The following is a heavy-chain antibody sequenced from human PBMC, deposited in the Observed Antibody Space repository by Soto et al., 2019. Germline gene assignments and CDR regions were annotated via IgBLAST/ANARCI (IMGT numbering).Heavy chain of an antibody. CDR3: ARDRVDVVAATPTNEVNP. CDR1: GGSISSGDYY. D-gene: IGHD2-15*01. V-gene: IGHV4-30-4*01. J-gene: IGHJ5*02. CDR2: IYYSGRT. Sequence: SETLYLTCTVSGGSISSGDYYWSWICQPPGKGLEWLGYIYYSGRTYYNSSLKSRVTISVDTSKNQFSLKLSSVTAAYTAVYYCARDRVDVVAATPTNEVNPWGQGTRVTVAS.